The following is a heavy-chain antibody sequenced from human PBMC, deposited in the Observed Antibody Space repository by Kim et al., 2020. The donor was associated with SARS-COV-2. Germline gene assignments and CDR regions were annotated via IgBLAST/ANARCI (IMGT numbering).Heavy chain of an antibody. J-gene: IGHJ6*02. D-gene: IGHD6-13*01. CDR3: ARDPTLGSSWIYYYYGMDV. V-gene: IGHV1-18*01. CDR2: ISAYNGNT. Sequence: ASVKVSCKASGYTFTSYGISWVRQAPGQGLEWMGWISAYNGNTNYAQKLQGRVTMTTDTSTSTAYMELRSLRSDDTAVYYCARDPTLGSSWIYYYYGMDVWGQGTTVTVSS. CDR1: GYTFTSYG.